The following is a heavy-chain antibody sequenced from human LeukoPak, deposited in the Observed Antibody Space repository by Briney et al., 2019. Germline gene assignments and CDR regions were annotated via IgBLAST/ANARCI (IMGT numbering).Heavy chain of an antibody. V-gene: IGHV3-23*01. CDR1: GFTFSSYT. Sequence: GSLRLSCAASGFTFSSYTMSWVRQAPGRGLEWVSTITTSDGNTYYADSVKGRFTVSRDNSKNTLYLQMNSLRAEDTAVYYCAKDGGLWVSAHWGDSWGRGTLVTVSS. D-gene: IGHD7-27*01. CDR2: ITTSDGNT. J-gene: IGHJ4*02. CDR3: AKDGGLWVSAHWGDS.